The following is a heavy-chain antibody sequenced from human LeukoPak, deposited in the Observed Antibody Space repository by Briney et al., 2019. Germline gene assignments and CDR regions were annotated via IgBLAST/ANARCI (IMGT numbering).Heavy chain of an antibody. Sequence: SGPTLVHPTQTLTLTCTFCEFSLSTSGMCGSWLRQPPGKDLEWLARFDLGDDKYYSTSLKTRLTISTDTAKYEVVLKMTNMDPVDCATSCCARIGGGGFDYWGQGTLVTVSS. J-gene: IGHJ4*02. D-gene: IGHD3-16*01. CDR2: FDLGDDK. CDR3: ARIGGGGFDY. CDR1: EFSLSTSGMC. V-gene: IGHV2-70*11.